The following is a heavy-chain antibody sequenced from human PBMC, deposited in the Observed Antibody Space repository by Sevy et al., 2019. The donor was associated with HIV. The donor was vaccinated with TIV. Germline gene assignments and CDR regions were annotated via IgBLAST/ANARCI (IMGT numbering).Heavy chain of an antibody. J-gene: IGHJ4*02. CDR1: GYTLTQFS. D-gene: IGHD3-22*01. CDR3: AVTKDYYDSSGYPFDY. V-gene: IGHV1-24*01. CDR2: FDPEDDET. Sequence: ASVKVSCKVSGYTLTQFSMHWVRQAPGKGLECMATFDPEDDETIYAQRLQGRVTMTEDTSTDTAYMELSSLRSDDTAVYYCAVTKDYYDSSGYPFDYWGQGSLVTVSS.